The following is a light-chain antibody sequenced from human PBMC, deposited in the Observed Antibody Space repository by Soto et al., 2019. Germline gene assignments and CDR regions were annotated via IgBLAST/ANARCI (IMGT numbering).Light chain of an antibody. V-gene: IGLV1-40*01. J-gene: IGLJ3*02. CDR2: GNS. CDR3: QSYDSSLSGWV. Sequence: QSVLTQPPSVSGAPGQRVTISCTGSSSNIGAGYDVHWYQQLPGTAPKLLIYGNSNRPSGVRDRCSGSKYGTSASLAITGLQAEDEADYYCQSYDSSLSGWVFGGGTKLTVL. CDR1: SSNIGAGYD.